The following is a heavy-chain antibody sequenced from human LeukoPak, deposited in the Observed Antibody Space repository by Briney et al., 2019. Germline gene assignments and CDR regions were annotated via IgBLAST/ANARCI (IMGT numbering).Heavy chain of an antibody. CDR3: ARDDTLWFGELYYFDY. CDR1: GFTFSDYY. V-gene: IGHV3-11*04. CDR2: ISSSGSTI. J-gene: IGHJ4*02. D-gene: IGHD3-10*01. Sequence: GGSLRLSCAASGFTFSDYYMSWIHQAPGKGLEWVSYISSSGSTIYYADSVKGRFTISRDNAKNSLYLQMNSLRAEDTAVYYCARDDTLWFGELYYFDYWGQGTLVTVSS.